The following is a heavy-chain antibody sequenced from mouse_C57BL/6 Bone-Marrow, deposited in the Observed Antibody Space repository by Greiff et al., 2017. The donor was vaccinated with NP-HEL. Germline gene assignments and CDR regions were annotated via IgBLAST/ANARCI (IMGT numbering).Heavy chain of an antibody. V-gene: IGHV1-81*01. J-gene: IGHJ3*01. D-gene: IGHD2-5*01. CDR2: IYPRSGNT. CDR3: ARSYSNKGAWFAY. CDR1: GYTFTSYG. Sequence: VQLQQSGAELARPGASVKLSCKASGYTFTSYGISWVKQRTGQGLEWIGEIYPRSGNTYYNEKFKGKATLTADKSSSTAYMELRSLTSEDSAVYFCARSYSNKGAWFAYWGQGTLVTVSA.